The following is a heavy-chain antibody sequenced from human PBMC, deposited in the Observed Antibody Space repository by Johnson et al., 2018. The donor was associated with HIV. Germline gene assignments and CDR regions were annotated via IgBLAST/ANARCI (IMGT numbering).Heavy chain of an antibody. Sequence: VQLVESGGGVVQPGRSLRLSCAASGFTFSNYAVHWVRQAPGKGLEWVAVMSSDGFNKYYADSVKGRFTVSRDNSKNTLYLLMNSLRPEDTAVYYCARGKGAAVGLDAFDIWGQGTMVTVSS. CDR1: GFTFSNYA. D-gene: IGHD6-13*01. J-gene: IGHJ3*02. CDR2: MSSDGFNK. V-gene: IGHV3-30-3*01. CDR3: ARGKGAAVGLDAFDI.